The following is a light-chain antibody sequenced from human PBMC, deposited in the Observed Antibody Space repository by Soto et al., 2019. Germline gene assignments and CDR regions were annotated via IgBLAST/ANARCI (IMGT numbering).Light chain of an antibody. CDR2: GAY. Sequence: EIVFTQSPGTLSVSPGERATRSCSASQSVSSSYLAWYQQKPGQAPRLLIYGAYTRATVITARFSGSGSGTEFTTTISSLQSEDFAAYYCQHRMNWPLTFGQGTRLEIK. V-gene: IGKV3-15*01. J-gene: IGKJ5*01. CDR3: QHRMNWPLT. CDR1: QSVSSSY.